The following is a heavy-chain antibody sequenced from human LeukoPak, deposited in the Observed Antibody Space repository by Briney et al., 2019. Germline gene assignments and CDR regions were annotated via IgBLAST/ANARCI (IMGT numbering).Heavy chain of an antibody. Sequence: GESLQISCKGFEYSFTSYWIGWVRQMPGKGPEWMGIIHPGDSNIRYSLSFQGQITISADKSISTAYLQWSSLKASDTAMYYCARQTPNQYGMDVWGTGTTVTVSS. V-gene: IGHV5-51*01. D-gene: IGHD2-15*01. CDR2: IHPGDSNI. CDR1: EYSFTSYW. J-gene: IGHJ6*04. CDR3: ARQTPNQYGMDV.